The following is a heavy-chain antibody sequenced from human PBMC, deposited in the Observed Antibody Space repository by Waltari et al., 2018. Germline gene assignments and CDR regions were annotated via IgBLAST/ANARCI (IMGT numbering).Heavy chain of an antibody. D-gene: IGHD1-26*01. CDR2: IIPIFGTA. J-gene: IGHJ6*03. CDR1: GGTFSSYA. V-gene: IGHV1-69*01. Sequence: QVQLVQSGAEVKKPGSSVKVSCKASGGTFSSYAISWVRQAPGQGLEWMGGIIPIFGTANYAQKVQGRVTVTADESTSTAYRGLSSLRSEDTAVYYCARVGGATDYYYYYMDVWGKGTTVTVSS. CDR3: ARVGGATDYYYYYMDV.